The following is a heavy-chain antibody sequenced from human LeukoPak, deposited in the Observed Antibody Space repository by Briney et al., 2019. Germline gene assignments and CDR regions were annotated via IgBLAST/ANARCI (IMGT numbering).Heavy chain of an antibody. Sequence: SETPSLTWTASGLSSSGLYWRWIRQPPGKGLEWIGYIYHSGSTNYNPSFKSRVTISLDTSKNQFSLKVTSVTAADTSVYYRAREVGVSAFDIWGQGTMVTVSS. J-gene: IGHJ3*02. CDR2: IYHSGST. D-gene: IGHD2-21*01. CDR3: AREVGVSAFDI. V-gene: IGHV4-59*01. CDR1: GLSSSGLY.